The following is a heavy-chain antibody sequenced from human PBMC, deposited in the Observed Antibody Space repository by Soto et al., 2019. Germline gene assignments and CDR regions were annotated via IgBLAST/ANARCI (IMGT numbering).Heavy chain of an antibody. CDR1: GGSISSSNW. J-gene: IGHJ4*02. V-gene: IGHV4-4*02. Sequence: PSETLSLTCAVSGGSISSSNWWSWVRQPPGKGLEWIGEIYHSGSTNYNPSLKSRVTISVDKSKNQFSLKLSSVTAADTAVYYCARYDYGDFYYFDYWGQGTLVTVS. CDR2: IYHSGST. CDR3: ARYDYGDFYYFDY. D-gene: IGHD4-17*01.